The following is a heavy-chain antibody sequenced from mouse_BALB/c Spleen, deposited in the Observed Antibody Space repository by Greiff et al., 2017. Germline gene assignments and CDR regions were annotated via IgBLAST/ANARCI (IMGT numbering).Heavy chain of an antibody. CDR2: INPSSGYT. Sequence: VKLQESAAELARPGASVKMSCKASGYTFTSYTMHWVKQRPGQGLEWIGYINPSSGYTEYNQKFKDKTTLTADKSSSTAYMQLSSLTSEDSAVYYCARFRVVDAMDYWGQGTSVTVSS. J-gene: IGHJ4*01. V-gene: IGHV1-4*02. CDR1: GYTFTSYT. CDR3: ARFRVVDAMDY. D-gene: IGHD1-1*01.